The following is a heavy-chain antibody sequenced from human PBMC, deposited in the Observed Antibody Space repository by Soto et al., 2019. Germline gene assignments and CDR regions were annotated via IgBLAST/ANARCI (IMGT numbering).Heavy chain of an antibody. V-gene: IGHV3-21*01. Sequence: PGGSLRLSCAASGFTFSSYSINSVRQSPGKGLEWVSSISSSSSYIYYADSVKGRFTISRDNAKNSLYLQMNSLRAEDTAVYYCARVRAAAGTGHRDDYWGQGTLFTVSS. J-gene: IGHJ4*02. D-gene: IGHD6-13*01. CDR2: ISSSSSYI. CDR3: ARVRAAAGTGHRDDY. CDR1: GFTFSSYS.